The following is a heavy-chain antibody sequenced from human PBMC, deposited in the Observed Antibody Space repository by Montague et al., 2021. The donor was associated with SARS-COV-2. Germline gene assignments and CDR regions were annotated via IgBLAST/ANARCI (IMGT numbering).Heavy chain of an antibody. V-gene: IGHV4-59*01. J-gene: IGHJ6*02. CDR3: ARSVFSESRRNGLWEVSSVGSFSMDV. Sequence: SETLSLTCTVSIGSISSYYWSWIRQPPGKGLEWIGNIYYSGSTNYNPSLKSRVTISVDTSKNQFSLKLSSVTAADTAVYYCARSVFSESRRNGLWEVSSVGSFSMDVWGQGTTVTVSS. CDR1: IGSISSYY. D-gene: IGHD3-16*01. CDR2: IYYSGST.